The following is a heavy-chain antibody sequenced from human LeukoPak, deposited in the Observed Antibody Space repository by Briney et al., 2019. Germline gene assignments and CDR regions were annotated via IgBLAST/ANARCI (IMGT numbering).Heavy chain of an antibody. CDR3: AKFSGYYGSGSYYLDS. CDR1: GFTFSSYA. V-gene: IGHV3-64*01. D-gene: IGHD3-10*01. CDR2: ISSNGGST. J-gene: IGHJ4*02. Sequence: GGSLRLSCAASGFTFSSYAMHWVRQAPGKGLEYVSAISSNGGSTYYANSVKGRFTISRDTSKNTLYLQMNSLRAEDTALYYCAKFSGYYGSGSYYLDSWGQGTLVTVSS.